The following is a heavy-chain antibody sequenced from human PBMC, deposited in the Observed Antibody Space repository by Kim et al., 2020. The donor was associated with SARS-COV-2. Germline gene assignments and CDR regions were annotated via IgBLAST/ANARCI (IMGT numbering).Heavy chain of an antibody. CDR1: GFTFSSYG. J-gene: IGHJ4*02. V-gene: IGHV3-30*19. D-gene: IGHD3-10*01. CDR2: IKYDGSNK. CDR3: ARVEGLLWFGVFLFDD. Sequence: GGSLRLSCAASGFTFSSYGMHWVRQAPGKGLEWVAVIKYDGSNKYYADSVKGRFTISRDNSKNTQYLQMNSVRAEDTAVYYWARVEGLLWFGVFLFDDWCQGTLVTVSS.